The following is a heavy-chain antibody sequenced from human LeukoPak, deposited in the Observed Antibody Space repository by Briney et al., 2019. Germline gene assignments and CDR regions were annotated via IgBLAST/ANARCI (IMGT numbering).Heavy chain of an antibody. D-gene: IGHD3-10*01. J-gene: IGHJ4*02. Sequence: SVKVSCKASGGTFSSYAISWVRQAPGQGLEWMGGIIPIFGTANYAQKFQGRVTITADESTSTAYMELSSLRSDDTAVYYCARRSLRGVDFDYWGQGTLVTVSS. CDR2: IIPIFGTA. CDR3: ARRSLRGVDFDY. V-gene: IGHV1-69*13. CDR1: GGTFSSYA.